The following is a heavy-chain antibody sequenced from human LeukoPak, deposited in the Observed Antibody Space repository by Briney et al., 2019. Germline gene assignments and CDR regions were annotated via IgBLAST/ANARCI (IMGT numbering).Heavy chain of an antibody. Sequence: PSETLSLTCAVSTYSISSGFYWAWVRLPPGKGLEWIGNIYYSGSTYCNPSLKSRIIISVDTSKNQFSLKLRSVTAADTAVYYCARAFDYNWFNPWGQGTLVTVSS. CDR2: IYYSGST. CDR1: TYSISSGFY. CDR3: ARAFDYNWFNP. V-gene: IGHV4-38-2*01. D-gene: IGHD3-9*01. J-gene: IGHJ5*02.